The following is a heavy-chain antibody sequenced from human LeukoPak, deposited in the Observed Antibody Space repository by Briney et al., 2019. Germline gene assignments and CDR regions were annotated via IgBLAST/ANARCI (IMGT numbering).Heavy chain of an antibody. CDR2: ISSSGADT. V-gene: IGHV3-23*01. D-gene: IGHD3-22*01. J-gene: IGHJ3*02. CDR1: GFTFSNYA. CDR3: ASGSHYYDSSGYYSDAFDI. Sequence: PGGSLRLSCAASGFTFSNYAMTWVRQALGKGLEWVSSISSSGADTYNADSVKGRFTISRDNSKNTLYSQMNSLRAEDTAVYYCASGSHYYDSSGYYSDAFDIWGQGTMVTVSS.